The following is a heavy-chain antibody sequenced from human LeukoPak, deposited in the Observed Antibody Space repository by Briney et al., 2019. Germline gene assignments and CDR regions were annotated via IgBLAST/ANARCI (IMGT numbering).Heavy chain of an antibody. CDR1: GFTFSTYW. CDR2: IKQDGSEK. V-gene: IGHV3-7*05. J-gene: IGHJ4*02. CDR3: ARWFGSGSYYGY. Sequence: GGSLRLSCAASGFTFSTYWMTWVRQAPGKGLEWVANIKQDGSEKHYVDSVKGRFTISRDNAKNSLYLQMSSLRAEDTAVYYCARWFGSGSYYGYWGQGTLVTVSS. D-gene: IGHD3-10*01.